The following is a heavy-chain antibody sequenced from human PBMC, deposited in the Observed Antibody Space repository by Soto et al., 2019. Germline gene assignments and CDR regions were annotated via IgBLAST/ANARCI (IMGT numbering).Heavy chain of an antibody. CDR2: IYYSGST. Sequence: SETLSLTCTVSGGSISSSSYYWGWIRQPPGKGLEWIGSIYYSGSTYYNPSLRSRVTISVDTPKNQFSLNLNSVTAADTAVYYCARIAGKYSYVDYWGQGTLVTVSS. V-gene: IGHV4-39*01. CDR3: ARIAGKYSYVDY. D-gene: IGHD5-18*01. J-gene: IGHJ4*02. CDR1: GGSISSSSYY.